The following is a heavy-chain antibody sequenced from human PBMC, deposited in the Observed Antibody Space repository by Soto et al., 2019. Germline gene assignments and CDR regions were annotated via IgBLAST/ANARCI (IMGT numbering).Heavy chain of an antibody. J-gene: IGHJ4*02. D-gene: IGHD5-12*01. CDR3: ATDKRGYSGYDQHF. CDR2: ISSSSSTI. CDR1: GFTFSSYS. V-gene: IGHV3-48*02. Sequence: EVQLVESGGGLVQPGGSLRLSCAASGFTFSSYSMNWVRQAPGKGLEWVSYISSSSSTIYYADSVKGRFTISRDNAKNSLYLQMNSLRDEDTAVYYCATDKRGYSGYDQHFWGQGTLVTVSS.